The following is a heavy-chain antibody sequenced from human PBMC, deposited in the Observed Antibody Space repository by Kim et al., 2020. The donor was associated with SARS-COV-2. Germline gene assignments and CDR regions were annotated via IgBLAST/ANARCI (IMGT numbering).Heavy chain of an antibody. D-gene: IGHD3-16*01. CDR2: VYFTGTT. CDR1: GDSINSFY. Sequence: SETLSLTCTVSGDSINSFYWSWIRHIPGKGLEWIGFVYFTGTTSYNPSLESRVSISLDRSRNQFSLALTSVPAADTAIYYCAWESAGEGRNEWFVPWGPG. CDR3: AWESAGEGRNEWFVP. V-gene: IGHV4-59*13. J-gene: IGHJ5*02.